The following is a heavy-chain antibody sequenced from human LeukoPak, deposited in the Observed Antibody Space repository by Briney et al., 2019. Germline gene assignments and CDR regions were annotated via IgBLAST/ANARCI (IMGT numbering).Heavy chain of an antibody. CDR2: INPNSGGT. CDR3: ARSWSENDAFDI. Sequence: ASVKVSCKASGYTFTGYYMHWVRQAPGQGLEWMGWINPNSGGTNYAQKFQGRVTMTRDTSISTAYMELSRLRSDDTAVYYCARSWSENDAFDIWGQGTMVTVSS. D-gene: IGHD2-15*01. V-gene: IGHV1-2*02. CDR1: GYTFTGYY. J-gene: IGHJ3*02.